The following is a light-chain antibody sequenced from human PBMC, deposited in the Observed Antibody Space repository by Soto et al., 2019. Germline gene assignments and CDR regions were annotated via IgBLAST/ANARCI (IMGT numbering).Light chain of an antibody. CDR2: EDA. J-gene: IGLJ1*01. V-gene: IGLV2-23*01. CDR3: CAFAGSSPTYV. Sequence: QSVLSQPASVSGSPGQSITISCTGTSSDFGTYNRVSWYQQHPGKAPRVMIHEDARRPSGVSDRFSGSKSGNSASLTISGLQTEDEADYYCCAFAGSSPTYVFGTGTKVTVL. CDR1: SSDFGTYNR.